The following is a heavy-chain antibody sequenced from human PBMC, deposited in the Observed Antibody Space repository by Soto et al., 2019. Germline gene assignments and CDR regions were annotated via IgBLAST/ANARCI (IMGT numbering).Heavy chain of an antibody. V-gene: IGHV3-53*01. CDR2: IYSGGST. CDR3: ARTLYCSSTSCHLGWFDP. J-gene: IGHJ5*02. CDR1: GFTVSRNY. Sequence: SVGSLRLSCAASGFTVSRNYMSWVRQAPGKGLEWVSVIYSGGSTYYADSVKGRFTISRDNSKNTLYLQMNSLRAEDTAVYYCARTLYCSSTSCHLGWFDPWGQGTLVTVSS. D-gene: IGHD2-2*01.